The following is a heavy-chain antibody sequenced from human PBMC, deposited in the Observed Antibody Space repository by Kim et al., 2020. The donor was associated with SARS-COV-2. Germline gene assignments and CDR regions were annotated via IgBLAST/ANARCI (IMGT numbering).Heavy chain of an antibody. D-gene: IGHD3-10*01. CDR3: ARHPVWFGELYLDY. CDR1: GFTFSSYW. V-gene: IGHV3-7*01. CDR2: IKQDGSEK. Sequence: GGSLRLSCAASGFTFSSYWMSWVRQDPGKGLEWVANIKQDGSEKYYVDSVKGRFTISRDNAKNSLYLQMNSLRAEDTAVYYCARHPVWFGELYLDYWGQGTLVTVSS. J-gene: IGHJ4*02.